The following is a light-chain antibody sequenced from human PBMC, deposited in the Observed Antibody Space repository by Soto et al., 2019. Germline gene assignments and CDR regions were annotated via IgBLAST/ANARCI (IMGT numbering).Light chain of an antibody. V-gene: IGKV1-5*01. CDR2: DAS. Sequence: DIQITQSPSTLSASVGDRVTITCRASQTISTWLAWYQHKPGKAPKLLISDASSLESGVPFRFTGSGSGTEFSLTVSSLQPEDFETYYCLQDHDDSWTFGQGTKVDIK. CDR3: LQDHDDSWT. CDR1: QTISTW. J-gene: IGKJ1*01.